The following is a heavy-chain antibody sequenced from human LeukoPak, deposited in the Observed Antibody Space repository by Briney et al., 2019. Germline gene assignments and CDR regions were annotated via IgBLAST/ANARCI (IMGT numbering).Heavy chain of an antibody. CDR1: GFTVSSNY. Sequence: PGGSLRLSCAASGFTVSSNYMSWVRHAPGKGLEWVSVIYSGGSTYYADSVKGRFTISRDNSKNTLYLQMNSLRAEDTAVYYCATHTYYYDSSGSGAFDIWGQGTMVTVSS. CDR3: ATHTYYYDSSGSGAFDI. J-gene: IGHJ3*02. CDR2: IYSGGST. D-gene: IGHD3-22*01. V-gene: IGHV3-53*01.